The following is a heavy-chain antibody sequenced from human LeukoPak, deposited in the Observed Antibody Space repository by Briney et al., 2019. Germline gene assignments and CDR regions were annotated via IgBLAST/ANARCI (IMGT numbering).Heavy chain of an antibody. Sequence: GGSLRLSCAASGFTFSSYGMSWVRQAPGKGLEWVSAISGSGGSTYYADSVKGRFTISRDNSKNTLCLRMNSLRAEDTAVYYCAKDLVDTAMVDWGQGTLVTVSS. CDR3: AKDLVDTAMVD. J-gene: IGHJ4*02. CDR2: ISGSGGST. D-gene: IGHD5-18*01. V-gene: IGHV3-23*01. CDR1: GFTFSSYG.